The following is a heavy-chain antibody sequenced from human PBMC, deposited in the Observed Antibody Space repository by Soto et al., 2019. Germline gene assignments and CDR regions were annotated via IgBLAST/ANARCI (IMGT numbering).Heavy chain of an antibody. V-gene: IGHV3-21*01. CDR3: VRGVLAPRYYGMGV. D-gene: IGHD2-8*02. CDR1: GFTFNSYT. Sequence: EVQLVESGGGLVKPGGSLRLSCTASGFTFNSYTMNWARQAPGKGLEWVSSISTSSRYIYYADSVKGRFTISRDNAKNSLYLETNSLRVEDTAVYYCVRGVLAPRYYGMGVWGQGTTVTVSS. CDR2: ISTSSRYI. J-gene: IGHJ6*02.